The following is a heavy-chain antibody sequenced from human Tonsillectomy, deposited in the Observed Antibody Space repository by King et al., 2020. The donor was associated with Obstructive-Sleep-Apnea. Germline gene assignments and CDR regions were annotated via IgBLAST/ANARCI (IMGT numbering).Heavy chain of an antibody. Sequence: VQLQESGPGLVKPSQTLSLTCTVSGGSISSGGYYWRWIRQHPGKGLEWIGYIYYSGSTDYNPSLKSRVTISVDTSKNQFSLKLSSVTAADTAVYYCARGSSGYRDAFDIWGQGTMVTVSS. CDR1: GGSISSGGYY. CDR3: ARGSSGYRDAFDI. D-gene: IGHD3-22*01. V-gene: IGHV4-31*03. J-gene: IGHJ3*02. CDR2: IYYSGST.